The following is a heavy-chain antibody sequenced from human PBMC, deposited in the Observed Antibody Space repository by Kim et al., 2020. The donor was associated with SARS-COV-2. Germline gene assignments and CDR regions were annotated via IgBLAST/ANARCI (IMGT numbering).Heavy chain of an antibody. CDR2: INHSGST. CDR3: ARGRSAGYCSGGSCLGYFDY. J-gene: IGHJ4*02. Sequence: SETLSLTCAVYGGSFSGYYWSWIRQPPGKGLEWIEEINHSGSTNYNPSLKSRVTISVDTSKNQFSLKLSSVTAADTAVYYCARGRSAGYCSGGSCLGYFDYWGQGTLVTVSS. CDR1: GGSFSGYY. D-gene: IGHD2-15*01. V-gene: IGHV4-34*01.